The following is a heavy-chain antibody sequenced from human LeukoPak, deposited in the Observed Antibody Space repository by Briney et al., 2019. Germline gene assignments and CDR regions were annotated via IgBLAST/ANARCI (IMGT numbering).Heavy chain of an antibody. Sequence: ASVKVSCKVSGYTLTELSMHWVRQAPGKGLEWMGGFDPEDGETIYAQKFQGRVTMTEDTSTDTAFMELSSLRSEDTAVYYCATDRVVPASIGGIWFDPWDQGTLVTVSS. J-gene: IGHJ5*02. CDR2: FDPEDGET. V-gene: IGHV1-24*01. CDR1: GYTLTELS. D-gene: IGHD2-2*01. CDR3: ATDRVVPASIGGIWFDP.